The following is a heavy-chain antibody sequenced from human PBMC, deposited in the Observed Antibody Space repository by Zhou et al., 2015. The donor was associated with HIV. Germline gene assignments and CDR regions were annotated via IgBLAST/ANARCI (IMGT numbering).Heavy chain of an antibody. J-gene: IGHJ6*02. CDR3: ARFGGAASFWGPYSYYGLDL. CDR1: GFTFSDYF. V-gene: IGHV3-11*01. Sequence: QVQLVESGGGLVKPGGSLRLSCTASGFTFSDYFMVWIRQAPGKGLECVSYISDSGSDKSYADSVRGRCIISRDSANNSVYLELNSLRPEDTARYYCARFGGAASFWGPYSYYGLDLWGPGTTV. D-gene: IGHD3-10*01. CDR2: ISDSGSDK.